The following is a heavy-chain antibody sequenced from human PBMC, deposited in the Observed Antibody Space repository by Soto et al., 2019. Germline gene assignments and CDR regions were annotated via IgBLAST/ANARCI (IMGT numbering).Heavy chain of an antibody. CDR2: ISYDGSIK. CDR3: ARALVGAHPFDS. CDR1: GFTFSTYT. V-gene: IGHV3-30*14. Sequence: QVQLVESGGGVVLPGRSLRLSCAASGFTFSTYTMHWVRQAPGKGLEWVALISYDGSIKYYADSVMGRFTISRDSSRDTLYLQMNSLRADDTAVYYCARALVGAHPFDSWGQGTLVTVSS. D-gene: IGHD1-26*01. J-gene: IGHJ4*02.